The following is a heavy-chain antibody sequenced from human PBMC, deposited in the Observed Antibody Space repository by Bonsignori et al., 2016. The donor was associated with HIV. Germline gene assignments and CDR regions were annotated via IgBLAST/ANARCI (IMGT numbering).Heavy chain of an antibody. CDR3: ARGSGDGVY. CDR2: IYHSGST. D-gene: IGHD3-10*01. J-gene: IGHJ4*02. Sequence: WIRQPPGKGLEWIGSIYHSGSTYYNPSLKSRVTISVDTSKNQFSLKLSSVTAADTAVYYCARGSGDGVYWGQGTLVTVSS. V-gene: IGHV4-38-2*02.